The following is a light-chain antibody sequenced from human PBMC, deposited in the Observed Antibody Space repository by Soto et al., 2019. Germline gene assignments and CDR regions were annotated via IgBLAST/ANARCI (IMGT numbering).Light chain of an antibody. J-gene: IGKJ4*01. V-gene: IGKV3-11*01. CDR3: HQRSNWPLT. Sequence: EVVMTQSTDTRSVSRAERATLSCRASQSVSSYLSWYQQRPGQAPRLXIYDASNRATGIPARFSGSGSGTDFTLTISSLETEDFVVYYCHQRSNWPLTFGGGTKVDIK. CDR1: QSVSSY. CDR2: DAS.